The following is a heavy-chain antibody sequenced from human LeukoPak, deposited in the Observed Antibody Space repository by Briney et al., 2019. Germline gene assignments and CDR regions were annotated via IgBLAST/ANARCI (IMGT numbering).Heavy chain of an antibody. J-gene: IGHJ4*02. CDR3: ARENYYDGSGSPSASAPVDH. CDR1: GGSVSGSFY. Sequence: PSETLSLTCTVSGGSVSGSFYWNWIRQPPGKGLEWIGYMYSSGTINYNPSLKSRVTVSVDMSKNQFSLKLSSVTAADTAVYYCARENYYDGSGSPSASAPVDHWGQGTLVTVSS. CDR2: MYSSGTI. V-gene: IGHV4-61*01. D-gene: IGHD3-22*01.